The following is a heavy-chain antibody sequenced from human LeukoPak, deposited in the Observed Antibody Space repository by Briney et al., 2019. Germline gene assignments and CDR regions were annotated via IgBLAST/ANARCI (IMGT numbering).Heavy chain of an antibody. V-gene: IGHV1-69*02. J-gene: IGHJ4*02. CDR2: IIPILGIA. CDR3: ASLSSGWYPYYFDY. CDR1: GGTFSSYT. Sequence: SVKVSCKASGGTFSSYTISWVRQAPGQGLEWMGRIIPILGIANYAQKFQGRVTITADKSTSTAYMELSSLRSEDTAVYYCASLSSGWYPYYFDYWGQGTLVTVSS. D-gene: IGHD6-19*01.